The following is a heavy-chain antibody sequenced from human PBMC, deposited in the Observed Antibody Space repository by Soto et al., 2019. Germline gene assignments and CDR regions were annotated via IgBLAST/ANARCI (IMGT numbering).Heavy chain of an antibody. CDR1: GFTFSSYG. CDR2: IWYDGSNK. CDR3: ARDSVPEYSYGSYFDY. V-gene: IGHV3-33*01. D-gene: IGHD5-18*01. Sequence: GGSLRLSCAASGFTFSSYGMHWVRQAPGKGLEWVAVIWYDGSNKYYADSVKGRFTISRDNSKNTLYLQMNSLRAEDTAVYYCARDSVPEYSYGSYFDYWGQGTLVTVSS. J-gene: IGHJ4*02.